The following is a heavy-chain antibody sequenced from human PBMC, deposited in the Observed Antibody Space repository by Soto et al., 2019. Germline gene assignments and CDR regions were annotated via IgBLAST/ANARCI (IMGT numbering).Heavy chain of an antibody. CDR2: INHSGST. Sequence: QVQLQQWGAGLLKPSETLSLTCAVYGGSFSVYYWSWIRQPPGKGLEWIGEINHSGSTNYNPSLKIRVTRSVDTSMNQCSLKLSSVPAADTAVYYCARAGGLIAVAGIALDYWGQGTLVTVSS. J-gene: IGHJ4*02. D-gene: IGHD6-19*01. V-gene: IGHV4-34*01. CDR1: GGSFSVYY. CDR3: ARAGGLIAVAGIALDY.